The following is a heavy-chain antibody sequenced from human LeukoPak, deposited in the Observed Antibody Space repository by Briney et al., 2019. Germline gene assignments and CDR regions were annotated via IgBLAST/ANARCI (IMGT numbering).Heavy chain of an antibody. J-gene: IGHJ4*02. V-gene: IGHV4-4*07. CDR1: GASIENHY. D-gene: IGHD6-13*01. CDR3: AKEGAAAGPDFDL. Sequence: SETLSLTCTVSGASIENHYWSWIRQPAGKGLEWIGRFEPSGTTKYNPSLKSRITMSVDTSKNQFSLVLNSVTAADTAVYYCAKEGAAAGPDFDLWGQGTLVIVSS. CDR2: FEPSGTT.